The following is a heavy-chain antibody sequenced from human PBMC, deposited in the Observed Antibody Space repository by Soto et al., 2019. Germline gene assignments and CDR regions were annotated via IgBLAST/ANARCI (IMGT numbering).Heavy chain of an antibody. CDR1: GFSLTTGKMG. D-gene: IGHD4-17*01. V-gene: IGHV2-26*01. CDR3: ARMNVDSYQFYCAMNV. Sequence: SGPTLVNPTETLTLTCTVSGFSLTTGKMGVSWIRQPPGKALEWLAHIFSDNERSYSTSLQGRLTISKDTSGSQVVLSMTNVDPVYTATYYCARMNVDSYQFYCAMNVWGQGTTVTVSS. CDR2: IFSDNER. J-gene: IGHJ6*02.